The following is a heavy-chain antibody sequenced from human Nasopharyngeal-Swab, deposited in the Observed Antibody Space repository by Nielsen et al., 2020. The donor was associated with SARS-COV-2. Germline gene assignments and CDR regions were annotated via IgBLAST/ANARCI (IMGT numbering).Heavy chain of an antibody. CDR3: ASEMAPPYYFDY. V-gene: IGHV4-31*03. CDR1: GGSISSGGYY. Sequence: SETLSLTCTVSGGSISSGGYYWSWIRQHPGKGLEWIGYIYYSGSTYYNPSPKSRVTISVDTSKNQFSLKLSSVTAADTAVYYCASEMAPPYYFDYWGQGTLVTVSS. CDR2: IYYSGST. J-gene: IGHJ4*02. D-gene: IGHD5-24*01.